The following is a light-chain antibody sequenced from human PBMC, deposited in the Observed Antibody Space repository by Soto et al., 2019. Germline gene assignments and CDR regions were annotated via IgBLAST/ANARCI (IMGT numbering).Light chain of an antibody. Sequence: SYELTQPPSVSVSPGQTASITCSGDKLGDKYVCWYQQRPGQSPVLVIYQDNKRPSGIPERFSGSNSGNIATLTISGTQAMDETDYYCQTWDSSNVVVFGGGTKPTVL. CDR3: QTWDSSNVVV. CDR1: KLGDKY. J-gene: IGLJ2*01. CDR2: QDN. V-gene: IGLV3-1*01.